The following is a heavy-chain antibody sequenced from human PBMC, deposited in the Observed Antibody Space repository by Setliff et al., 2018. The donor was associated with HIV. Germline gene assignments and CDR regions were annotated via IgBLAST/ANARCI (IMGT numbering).Heavy chain of an antibody. CDR3: AKDLGTYSSGRALDS. V-gene: IGHV3-33*03. D-gene: IGHD6-19*01. CDR1: GFSIENFD. J-gene: IGHJ4*02. CDR2: LWRDEVGE. Sequence: GGSLRLSCTVVGFSIENFDMHWVRQAPGKGLEWVSLLWRDEVGEYYADSVKGRFSISRDRSRNTVSLQMSSLRADDTAIYYCAKDLGTYSSGRALDSWGQGALVTVSS.